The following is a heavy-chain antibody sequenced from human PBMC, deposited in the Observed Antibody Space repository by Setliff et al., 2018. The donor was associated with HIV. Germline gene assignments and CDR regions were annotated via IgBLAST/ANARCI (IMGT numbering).Heavy chain of an antibody. D-gene: IGHD1-26*01. CDR1: GFTFEDYG. J-gene: IGHJ3*02. Sequence: TGGSLRLSCAVSGFTFEDYGMSWVRQAPGKGLEWVSGINWNGGSTGYVDSVKGRFTISRDNAKNSLYLQMNSLRAEDTAVYYCARDRPRGGGSLDAFDIWGQGTMVTVSS. CDR2: INWNGGST. CDR3: ARDRPRGGGSLDAFDI. V-gene: IGHV3-20*04.